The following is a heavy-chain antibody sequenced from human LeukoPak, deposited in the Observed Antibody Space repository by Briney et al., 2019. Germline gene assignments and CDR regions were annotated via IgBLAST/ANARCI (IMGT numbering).Heavy chain of an antibody. D-gene: IGHD3-10*01. CDR1: GGSFSGYY. V-gene: IGHV4-34*01. J-gene: IGHJ4*02. CDR3: ARGSGVSGSYYKRALDY. Sequence: SETLSLTCAVYGGSFSGYYWSWVRQPPGKGLEWIGEINHSGSTNYNPSLTSRVTISVDPSKNQFSLKLSSVTAADTAVYYCARGSGVSGSYYKRALDYWGQGTLVTVSS. CDR2: INHSGST.